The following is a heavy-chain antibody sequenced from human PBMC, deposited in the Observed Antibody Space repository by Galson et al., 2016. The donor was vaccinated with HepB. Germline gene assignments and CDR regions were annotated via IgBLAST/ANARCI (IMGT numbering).Heavy chain of an antibody. CDR3: ARDLRGMIRFFDWSTHFDS. D-gene: IGHD3-9*01. Sequence: SLRLSCAASGFTFSDYSMNWVRQAPGKGLEWVSSISSSSSYIYYADSVKGRFTISRDNAKNSLYLQMNNVRAEDTAVYYCARDLRGMIRFFDWSTHFDSWGQGTLVTVSS. J-gene: IGHJ4*02. CDR1: GFTFSDYS. CDR2: ISSSSSYI. V-gene: IGHV3-21*01.